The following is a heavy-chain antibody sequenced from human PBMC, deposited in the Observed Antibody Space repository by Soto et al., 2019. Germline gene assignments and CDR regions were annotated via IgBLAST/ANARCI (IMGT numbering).Heavy chain of an antibody. CDR1: GGSISSGDYY. D-gene: IGHD3-3*01. V-gene: IGHV4-30-4*01. J-gene: IGHJ6*02. Sequence: PSETLSLTCTVSGGSISSGDYYWSLIRQPPGKGLEWIGYIYYSGSTYYNPSLKSRVTISVDTSKNQSSLKLSSVTAADTAVYYCARDRKFYDFWSGYSPGYYYYYGMDVWGQGTTVTVSS. CDR2: IYYSGST. CDR3: ARDRKFYDFWSGYSPGYYYYYGMDV.